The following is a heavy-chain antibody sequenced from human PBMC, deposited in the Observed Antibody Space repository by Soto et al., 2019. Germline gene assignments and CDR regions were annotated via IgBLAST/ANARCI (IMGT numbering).Heavy chain of an antibody. CDR1: GFSLSTSGVG. Sequence: SGPTLVQPTQTLTLTCTFSGFSLSTSGVGVGWIRQPPGKALEWLALIYWNDDKRYSPSLKSRLTITKDTSKNQVVLTMTNMDPVDTATYYCAHIGGGRWGSYLDFDYWGQGTLVTVSS. J-gene: IGHJ4*02. CDR2: IYWNDDK. CDR3: AHIGGGRWGSYLDFDY. V-gene: IGHV2-5*01. D-gene: IGHD3-16*02.